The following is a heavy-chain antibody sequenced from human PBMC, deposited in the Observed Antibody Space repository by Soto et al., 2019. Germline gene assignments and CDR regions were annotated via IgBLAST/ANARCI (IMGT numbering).Heavy chain of an antibody. CDR1: GGPFSGYY. CDR2: INHSGST. V-gene: IGHV4-34*01. D-gene: IGHD3-10*01. Sequence: SETLSLTCAVYGGPFSGYYWSWIRQPPGKGLEWIGEINHSGSTNYNPSLKSRVTISVDTSKNQFSLKLSSVTAADTAVYYCARGSSGYYGSGSLVYFDYWGQGTLVTVSS. CDR3: ARGSSGYYGSGSLVYFDY. J-gene: IGHJ4*02.